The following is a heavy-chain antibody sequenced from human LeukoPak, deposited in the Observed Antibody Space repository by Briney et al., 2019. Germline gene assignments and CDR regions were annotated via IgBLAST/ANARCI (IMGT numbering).Heavy chain of an antibody. CDR2: INPNNGGT. J-gene: IGHJ4*02. Sequence: ASVKVSCKASGYTFSGYYVHWVRQAPGQGLEWMGQINPNNGGTNYAQKFQGRVTMTRDTSISTAYMELSRLTSADTAVYYCARPYSGYEWCDYWGQGTLVTVSS. CDR1: GYTFSGYY. D-gene: IGHD5-12*01. V-gene: IGHV1-2*06. CDR3: ARPYSGYEWCDY.